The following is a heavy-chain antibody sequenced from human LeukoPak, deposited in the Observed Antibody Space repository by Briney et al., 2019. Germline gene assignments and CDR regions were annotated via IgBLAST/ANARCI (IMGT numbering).Heavy chain of an antibody. CDR2: ISVYNGNT. Sequence: GASVKVSCKASGYTFTSYGISWVRQAPGQGLEWMGWISVYNGNTNYAQKLQGRVTMTTDTSTSTAYMELSSLRSEDTAVYYCARGGTYSSSWYDAFDIWGQGTMVTVSS. D-gene: IGHD6-13*01. J-gene: IGHJ3*02. V-gene: IGHV1-18*01. CDR1: GYTFTSYG. CDR3: ARGGTYSSSWYDAFDI.